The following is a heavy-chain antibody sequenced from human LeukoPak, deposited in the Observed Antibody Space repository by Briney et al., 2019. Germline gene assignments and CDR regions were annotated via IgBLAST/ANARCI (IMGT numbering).Heavy chain of an antibody. V-gene: IGHV1-24*01. J-gene: IGHJ4*02. D-gene: IGHD3-22*01. CDR2: FDPEDGET. CDR3: ATGYYYDSSGYL. CDR1: GYTFTSYY. Sequence: ASVKVSCKASGYTFTSYYMHWVRQAPGKGLEWMGGFDPEDGETIYAQKFQGRVTMTEDTSTDTAYMELSSLRSEDTAVYYCATGYYYDSSGYLWGQGTLVTVSS.